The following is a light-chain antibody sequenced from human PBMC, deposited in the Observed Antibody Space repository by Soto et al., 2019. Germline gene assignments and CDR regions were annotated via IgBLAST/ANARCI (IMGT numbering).Light chain of an antibody. CDR1: SSDVGAYDY. Sequence: QSALTQPASVSGSPGQSITISCTGTSSDVGAYDYVSWYQQHPGEVPKLMIFDVSDRPSGVSNRFSGSKSGNTASLTISGLQAEEAADYYCTSYTTRTSYVFGTGTKLTVL. CDR2: DVS. J-gene: IGLJ1*01. V-gene: IGLV2-14*03. CDR3: TSYTTRTSYV.